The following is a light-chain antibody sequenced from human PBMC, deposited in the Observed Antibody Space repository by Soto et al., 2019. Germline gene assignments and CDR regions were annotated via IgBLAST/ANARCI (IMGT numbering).Light chain of an antibody. CDR1: QTISSW. Sequence: DIQMTQSPSTLSASVGDRVTITCRASQTISSWLAWYQQKPGKAPKLLIYKASTLKSGVPSRFSGSGSGTDFTLTISSLQPDDFATYYCQQYNSHWATFGQGTKVDIK. CDR2: KAS. CDR3: QQYNSHWAT. V-gene: IGKV1-5*03. J-gene: IGKJ1*01.